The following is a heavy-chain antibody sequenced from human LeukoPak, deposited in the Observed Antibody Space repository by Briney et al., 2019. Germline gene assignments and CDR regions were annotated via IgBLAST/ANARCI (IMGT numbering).Heavy chain of an antibody. J-gene: IGHJ4*02. CDR3: AGTVAFDY. Sequence: GGSLILSCAASGCTSSNYEMNWVLQTPGKGLELVSYISNSCSTIYYAESVKGRFTITRDNAKNSLYLQMNSPRAEYTAVYNCAGTVAFDYWGQGNLVTVSS. V-gene: IGHV3-48*03. CDR1: GCTSSNYE. D-gene: IGHD4-23*01. CDR2: ISNSCSTI.